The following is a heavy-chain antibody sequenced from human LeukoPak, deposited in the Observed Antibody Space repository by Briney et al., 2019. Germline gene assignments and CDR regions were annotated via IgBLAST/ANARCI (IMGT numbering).Heavy chain of an antibody. J-gene: IGHJ4*02. CDR1: GYSISSDYY. CDR3: ASLRERSYYARGFDY. D-gene: IGHD1-26*01. V-gene: IGHV4-38-2*02. CDR2: IYYSGST. Sequence: SETLSLTCSVSGYSISSDYYWGCIRQPPGKGLEWIGFIYYSGSTYYNPSLKSRVTISVDTSKNQFSLKLSSVTAADTAVYYCASLRERSYYARGFDYWGQGTLVTVSS.